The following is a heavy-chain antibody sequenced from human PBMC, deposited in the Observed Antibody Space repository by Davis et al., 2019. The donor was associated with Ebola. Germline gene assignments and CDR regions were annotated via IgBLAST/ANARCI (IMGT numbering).Heavy chain of an antibody. D-gene: IGHD2-2*01. CDR1: GFTFSKYA. CDR3: TPLVSWSQLPSGGMDV. Sequence: GESLKISCAASGFTFSKYAMSWVRQAPGKGLEWVSVISGSGGSTYYADSVKGRFTISRDNSKNTLYLQMNSLRAEDTAVYYCTPLVSWSQLPSGGMDVWGKGTTVTVSS. CDR2: ISGSGGST. V-gene: IGHV3-23*01. J-gene: IGHJ6*04.